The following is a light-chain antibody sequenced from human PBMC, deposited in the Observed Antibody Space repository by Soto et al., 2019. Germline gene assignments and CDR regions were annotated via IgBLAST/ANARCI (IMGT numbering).Light chain of an antibody. J-gene: IGLJ1*01. CDR3: SSYTSSSTLDYV. CDR1: SSDVGGYNY. Sequence: QSALTQPASVSGSPGQSITISCTGTSSDVGGYNYVSWYQQHPGKAPKLMIYDVSNRPSGVSNRFSGSKYGNTASLTISGLQAEDEADYYCSSYTSSSTLDYVLGTGTKVTVL. V-gene: IGLV2-14*01. CDR2: DVS.